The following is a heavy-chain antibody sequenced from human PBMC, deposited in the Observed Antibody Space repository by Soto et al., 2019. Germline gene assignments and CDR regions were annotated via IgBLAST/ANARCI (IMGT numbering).Heavy chain of an antibody. D-gene: IGHD6-13*01. V-gene: IGHV3-7*03. Sequence: GGSLRLSCAASGFTFSSYWMSWVRQAPGKGLEWVANIKQDGSEKYYVDSVKGRFTISRDNAKNSLYLQMNSLRAEDTAVYYCARSTGYSSSWVKGLFDYWGQGTLVTVSS. CDR2: IKQDGSEK. CDR3: ARSTGYSSSWVKGLFDY. CDR1: GFTFSSYW. J-gene: IGHJ4*02.